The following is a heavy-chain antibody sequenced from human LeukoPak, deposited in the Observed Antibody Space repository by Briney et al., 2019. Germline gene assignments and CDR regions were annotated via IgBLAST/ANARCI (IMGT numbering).Heavy chain of an antibody. D-gene: IGHD3-9*01. V-gene: IGHV3-23*01. CDR2: LSSSGGST. J-gene: IGHJ6*03. CDR1: GFTFSNYG. CDR3: AKGGGFHWLNYYYTDV. Sequence: PGGTLRLSCAASGFTFSNYGMNWVRQAPGKGLEWVSALSSSGGSTYYADSVKGRFTISRDNSKNTLYLQVSSLRAADTAVYYCAKGGGFHWLNYYYTDVWVKGTTVIISS.